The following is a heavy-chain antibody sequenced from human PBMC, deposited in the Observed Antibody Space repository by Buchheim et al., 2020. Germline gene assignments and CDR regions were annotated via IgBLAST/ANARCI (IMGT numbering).Heavy chain of an antibody. CDR3: AKEGRGYSYGYIDY. Sequence: QVQLVESGGGVVQPGRSLRLSCAASGFTFSSYGMHWVRQAPGKGLEWVAVISYDGSNKYYADSVKGRFTISRDNYKTTLYLKMNSLRAEDTAVYYCAKEGRGYSYGYIDYWGQGTL. CDR2: ISYDGSNK. D-gene: IGHD5-18*01. CDR1: GFTFSSYG. V-gene: IGHV3-30*18. J-gene: IGHJ4*02.